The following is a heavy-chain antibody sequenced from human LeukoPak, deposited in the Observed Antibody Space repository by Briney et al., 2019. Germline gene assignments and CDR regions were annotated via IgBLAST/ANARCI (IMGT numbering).Heavy chain of an antibody. CDR3: ARVGASYSFDY. Sequence: SETLSLTCTVSGGSISSYYWSWIRQPPGKGLEWIGYIYYSGSTNYNPSLKSRVTISVDTSKNQFSLKLSSVTAADTAVYYCARVGASYSFDYRGQGTLVTVSS. V-gene: IGHV4-59*08. J-gene: IGHJ4*02. CDR2: IYYSGST. D-gene: IGHD1-26*01. CDR1: GGSISSYY.